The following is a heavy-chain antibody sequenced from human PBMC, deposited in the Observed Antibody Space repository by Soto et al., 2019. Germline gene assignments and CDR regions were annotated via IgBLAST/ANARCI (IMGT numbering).Heavy chain of an antibody. CDR1: GYTFTSYD. CDR3: ARLKGTDNCNYKGGSNDAFDI. CDR2: MNPNSGNT. Sequence: QVQLVQSGAEVKKPGASVKVSCKATGYTFTSYDINWVRQATGQGLEWMGWMNPNSGNTGYAQKFQGRVTMTRNTSISTAYMQLSSLRSEDTAVYYCARLKGTDNCNYKGGSNDAFDIWGLGTMVTVSS. D-gene: IGHD1-7*01. J-gene: IGHJ3*02. V-gene: IGHV1-8*01.